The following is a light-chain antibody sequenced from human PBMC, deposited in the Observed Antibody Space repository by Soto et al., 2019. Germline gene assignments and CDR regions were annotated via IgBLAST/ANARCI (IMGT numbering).Light chain of an antibody. CDR1: RSDVGGYNF. Sequence: QSALTQPRSVSGSPGQSVTISCTGTRSDVGGYNFVSWYQQHPGKAPKLMIYDVSKRPSGVPDRFSGSKSGNTASLTISGLQAEEEADYHCCSYAGSYTWVFGGGTKLTVL. CDR2: DVS. J-gene: IGLJ3*02. V-gene: IGLV2-11*01. CDR3: CSYAGSYTWV.